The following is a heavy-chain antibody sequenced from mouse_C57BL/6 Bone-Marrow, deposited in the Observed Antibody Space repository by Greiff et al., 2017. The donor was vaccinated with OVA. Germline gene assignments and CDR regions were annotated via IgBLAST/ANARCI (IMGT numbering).Heavy chain of an antibody. Sequence: EVQLQQSGPGLAKPSQTLSLTCSVTGYSITSDYWNWIRKFPGNKLEYMGYISYSGSTYYNPSINSRISITRDTSKNQYYLQLNSVTTEDTATDYCARVHYCGSSYDWYFDVWGTGTTVTVSS. J-gene: IGHJ1*03. CDR2: ISYSGST. D-gene: IGHD1-1*01. CDR3: ARVHYCGSSYDWYFDV. CDR1: GYSITSDY. V-gene: IGHV3-8*01.